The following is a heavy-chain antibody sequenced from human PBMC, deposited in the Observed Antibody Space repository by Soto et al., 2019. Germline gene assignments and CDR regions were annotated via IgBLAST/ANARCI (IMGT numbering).Heavy chain of an antibody. CDR2: IYYSGST. D-gene: IGHD3-3*01. Sequence: QLQLQESGPGLVKPSETLSLTCTVSGGSISSSSYYWGWIRQPPGKGLEWIGSIYYSGSTYYNPSLKSRVTISVDTSKNQFSLKLSSVTAADTAVYYCASLRFLEWSRFDYWGQGTLVTVSS. V-gene: IGHV4-39*01. J-gene: IGHJ4*02. CDR1: GGSISSSSYY. CDR3: ASLRFLEWSRFDY.